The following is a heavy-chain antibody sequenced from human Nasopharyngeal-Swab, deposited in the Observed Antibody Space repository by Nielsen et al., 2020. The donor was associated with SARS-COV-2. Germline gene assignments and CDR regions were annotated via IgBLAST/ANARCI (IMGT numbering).Heavy chain of an antibody. J-gene: IGHJ6*03. CDR1: GGSFSGYY. D-gene: IGHD2-15*01. Sequence: SETLSLTCAVYGGSFSGYYWSWIRQPPGKGLEWIGEINHSGSTNYNPSLKSRVTISVDTSTNQFSLKLSSVTAADTAVYYCARQSVRSIVVVVAVKGYYYMDVWGKGTTVTVSS. CDR2: INHSGST. CDR3: ARQSVRSIVVVVAVKGYYYMDV. V-gene: IGHV4-34*01.